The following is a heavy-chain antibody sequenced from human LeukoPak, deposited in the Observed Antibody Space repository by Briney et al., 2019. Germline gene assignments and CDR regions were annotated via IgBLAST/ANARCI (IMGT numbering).Heavy chain of an antibody. D-gene: IGHD5-18*01. Sequence: GGSLRLSCAASGFTFSSFVMSWARRAQGRGREGFSALSGSGGYTYYADSVKGRFTISRDNSKNTLYLQMNSLRAEDTAVYYCARASGYSPPDYWGQGTLVTVSS. J-gene: IGHJ4*02. V-gene: IGHV3-23*01. CDR2: LSGSGGYT. CDR3: ARASGYSPPDY. CDR1: GFTFSSFV.